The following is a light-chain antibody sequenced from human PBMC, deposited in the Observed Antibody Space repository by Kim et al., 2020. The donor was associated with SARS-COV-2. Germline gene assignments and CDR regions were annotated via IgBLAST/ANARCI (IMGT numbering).Light chain of an antibody. J-gene: IGLJ1*01. CDR1: ALPKQY. Sequence: SYELTQPPSVSVSPGQTARITCSGDALPKQYAYWYQQKPGQAPVLVIYKDSERPSGIPERFSGSSSGTTVTLPIRGVQAEDEADYYCQSADSSGTYYVFG. CDR2: KDS. V-gene: IGLV3-25*03. CDR3: QSADSSGTYYV.